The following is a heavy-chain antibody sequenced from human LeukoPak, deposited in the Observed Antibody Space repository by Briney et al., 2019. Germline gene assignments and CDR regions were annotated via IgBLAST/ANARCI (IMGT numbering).Heavy chain of an antibody. CDR3: AKEAPYYYGSGSYYPPFDY. CDR1: GFTFSSYG. CDR2: IWYDGSNK. J-gene: IGHJ4*02. D-gene: IGHD3-10*01. Sequence: PGGSLRLSCAASGFTFSSYGMHWVRQAPGKGLEWVAVIWYDGSNKYYAGSVKGRFTISRDNSKNTLYLQMNSLRAEDTAVYYCAKEAPYYYGSGSYYPPFDYWGQGTLVTVSS. V-gene: IGHV3-33*06.